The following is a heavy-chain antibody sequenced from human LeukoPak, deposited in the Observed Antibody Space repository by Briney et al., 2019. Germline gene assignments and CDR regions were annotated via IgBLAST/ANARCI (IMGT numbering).Heavy chain of an antibody. CDR3: ARSPRLGRYGYGPWELPVSYFDY. V-gene: IGHV4-59*08. Sequence: SETLSLTCTVSGASMSSHYWSWIRQPPGKGLEWIGYIYYSGGTNYNPSLKSRVTISVDTSKNQFSLKLSSVTAADMAVYYCARSPRLGRYGYGPWELPVSYFDYWGQGTLVTVSS. D-gene: IGHD1-26*01. CDR2: IYYSGGT. J-gene: IGHJ4*02. CDR1: GASMSSHY.